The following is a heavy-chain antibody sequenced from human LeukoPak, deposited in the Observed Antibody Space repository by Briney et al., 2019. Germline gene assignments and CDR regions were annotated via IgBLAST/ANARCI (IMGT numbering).Heavy chain of an antibody. CDR3: ARVARTIFGVGMDV. Sequence: SQTLSLTCAISGDSASSNSAAWNWIRQSPSRGLEWLGRTYYRSKWYDDYAVSVKSRITINPDTSKNQFSLQLNSVTPEDTAVYYCARVARTIFGVGMDVWGKGTTVTVSS. V-gene: IGHV6-1*01. D-gene: IGHD3-3*01. CDR1: GDSASSNSAA. CDR2: TYYRSKWYD. J-gene: IGHJ6*04.